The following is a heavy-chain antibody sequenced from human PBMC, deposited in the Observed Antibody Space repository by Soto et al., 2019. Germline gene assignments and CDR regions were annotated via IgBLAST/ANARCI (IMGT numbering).Heavy chain of an antibody. V-gene: IGHV3-74*03. CDR1: GFTFSNYW. CDR2: INTDESNT. CDR3: ASLKPYCICGSCSLLPIDY. D-gene: IGHD2-15*01. J-gene: IGHJ4*02. Sequence: GGSLRLSCTASGFTFSNYWMYWVRQAPGKGLVWVSQINTDESNTKYADSVKGRFTISRDNGKSTLYLQMNSLRAEDTAVYYCASLKPYCICGSCSLLPIDYWGQGTLVTVSS.